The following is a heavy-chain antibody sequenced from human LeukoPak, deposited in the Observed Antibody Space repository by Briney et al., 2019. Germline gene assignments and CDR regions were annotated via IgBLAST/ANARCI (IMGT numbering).Heavy chain of an antibody. CDR3: VSTPAIRRLNF. D-gene: IGHD2-2*02. CDR1: GLSISDYY. Sequence: GGSLRLSCAASGLSISDYYMSWIRQAPGEGLQWISYISSVTSAIHYADSMKGRFTMSRDNAKNSVYLQMNSLRTEDTAMYFCVSTPAIRRLNFWGQGTLVTVSS. CDR2: ISSVTSAI. V-gene: IGHV3-11*01. J-gene: IGHJ4*02.